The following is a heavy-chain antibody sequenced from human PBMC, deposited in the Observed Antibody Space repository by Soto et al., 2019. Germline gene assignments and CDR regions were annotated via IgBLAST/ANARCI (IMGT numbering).Heavy chain of an antibody. CDR2: IDWDDDK. CDR1: GFSLSTSGMC. V-gene: IGHV2-70*01. D-gene: IGHD3-22*01. J-gene: IGHJ4*02. Sequence: SGPTLVNPTQTLTLTCTFSGFSLSTSGMCVSWIRQPPGKALEWLALIDWDDDKYYSTSLKTRLTISKDTSKNQVVLTMTNMDTVDTATYYCARIPSYYYDSSGYYGSFDYWGQGTLVTVSS. CDR3: ARIPSYYYDSSGYYGSFDY.